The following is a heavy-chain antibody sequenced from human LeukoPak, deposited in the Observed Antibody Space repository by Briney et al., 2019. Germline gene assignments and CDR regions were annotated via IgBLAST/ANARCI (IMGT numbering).Heavy chain of an antibody. J-gene: IGHJ4*02. Sequence: KPGGSLRLSCAASGFTFSSYSMNWVRQAPGKGLEWVSSISSSSSYIYYADSVKSRFTISRDNAKNSLYLQMNSLRAEDTAVYYCARAPAGSGRMWGQGTLVTVSS. D-gene: IGHD2-15*01. CDR1: GFTFSSYS. CDR3: ARAPAGSGRM. CDR2: ISSSSSYI. V-gene: IGHV3-21*01.